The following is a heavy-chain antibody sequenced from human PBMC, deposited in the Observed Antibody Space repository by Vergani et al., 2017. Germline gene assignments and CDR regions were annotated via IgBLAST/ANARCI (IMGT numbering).Heavy chain of an antibody. CDR2: LGPVNGNM. V-gene: IGHV1-18*01. D-gene: IGHD2-15*01. Sequence: LLVQSGSEVKNPGASVRVTCKASGYNFANYGIAWVRQAPGQGLEWMGWLGPVNGNMKYAQKFQGRLTMTTDTSTNTAFLELRSLRSEDTAVYYCARGYCSGERRYSFWREIVVPFDPWGQGTLVTVSS. J-gene: IGHJ5*02. CDR1: GYNFANYG. CDR3: ARGYCSGERRYSFWREIVVPFDP.